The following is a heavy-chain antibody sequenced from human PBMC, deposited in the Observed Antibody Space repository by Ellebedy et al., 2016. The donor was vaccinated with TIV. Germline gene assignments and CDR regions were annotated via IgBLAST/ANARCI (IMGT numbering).Heavy chain of an antibody. Sequence: GESLKISCAASGFTFSSYSMNWVRQAPGKGLEWVSYISSSSSSTIYYADSVKGRFTISRDNAKNSLYLQMNSLRDEDTAVYYCARVEGVGATTFFDYWGQGTLVTVSP. V-gene: IGHV3-48*02. CDR3: ARVEGVGATTFFDY. D-gene: IGHD1-26*01. J-gene: IGHJ4*02. CDR1: GFTFSSYS. CDR2: ISSSSSSTI.